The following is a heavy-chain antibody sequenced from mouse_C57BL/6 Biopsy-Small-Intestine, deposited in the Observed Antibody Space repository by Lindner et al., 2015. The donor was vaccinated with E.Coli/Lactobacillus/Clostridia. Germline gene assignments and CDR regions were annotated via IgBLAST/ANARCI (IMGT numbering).Heavy chain of an antibody. D-gene: IGHD1-1*01. CDR1: GYAFSSSW. CDR3: ARRGYGSSYHWYFDV. CDR2: IYPGDGDT. J-gene: IGHJ1*03. Sequence: VQLQESGPELVKPGASVKISCKASGYAFSSSWMNWVKQRPGKGLEWIGRIYPGDGDTNYNGKFKGKATLTADKSSSTAYMQLSSLTSEDTAVYYCARRGYGSSYHWYFDVWGTGTTVTVSS. V-gene: IGHV1-82*01.